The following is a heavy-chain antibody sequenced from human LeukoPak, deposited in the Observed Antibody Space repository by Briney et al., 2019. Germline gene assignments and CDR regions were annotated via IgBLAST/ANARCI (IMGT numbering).Heavy chain of an antibody. D-gene: IGHD3-3*01. J-gene: IGHJ4*02. Sequence: GGSLRLSCAASGFTLSSFWMHWVRQAPGKGLVWVSRVKGDGSSTTYADSVKGRFTISRDNAKKTLYLQMNSLRAEDTAVYYCASYGLDFDFALDYWGQGALVTVSS. CDR2: VKGDGSST. V-gene: IGHV3-74*01. CDR1: GFTLSSFW. CDR3: ASYGLDFDFALDY.